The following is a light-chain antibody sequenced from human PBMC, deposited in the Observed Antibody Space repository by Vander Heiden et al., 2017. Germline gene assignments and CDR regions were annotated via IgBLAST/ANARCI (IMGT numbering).Light chain of an antibody. CDR1: NIGSKS. CDR2: DDS. V-gene: IGLV3-21*02. CDR3: QVWDSSSDHVV. Sequence: SYVLTQPPSVSVAPGQTARITSGGNNIGSKSVHWYQQKPGQAPVLVVYDDSDRPSGIPERFSGSNAGNTATLTISRVEAGDEADYYCQVWDSSSDHVVFGGGTKLTVL. J-gene: IGLJ2*01.